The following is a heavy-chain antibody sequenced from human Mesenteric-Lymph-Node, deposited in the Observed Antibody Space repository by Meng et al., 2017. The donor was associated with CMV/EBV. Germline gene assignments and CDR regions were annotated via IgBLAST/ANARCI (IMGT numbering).Heavy chain of an antibody. D-gene: IGHD3-10*01. CDR2: IFPSGTA. V-gene: IGHV4/OR15-8*02. CDR1: SCSGRSKRG. Sequence: LTCGVWSCSGRSKRGWRWVRRAPGKGPEWSGDIFPSGTANYNPAIKRSVTISMDRSENQFDLKLTSMAAMDTAVYYCARPGPSASIDSWGQGTLVTVSS. J-gene: IGHJ4*02. CDR3: ARPGPSASIDS.